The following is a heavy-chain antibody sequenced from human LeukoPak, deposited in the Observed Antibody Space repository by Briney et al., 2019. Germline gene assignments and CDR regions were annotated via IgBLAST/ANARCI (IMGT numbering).Heavy chain of an antibody. V-gene: IGHV4-4*07. J-gene: IGHJ4*02. CDR1: GGSISRYF. CDR2: IYNSGNT. Sequence: SETLSLTCTVSGGSISRYFWSWIRQPAGKGLEWIGRIYNSGNTNYNPSLKSRVTMSLDTSKNQLYLNLRYVTAADTAIYYCVRKDGDYWGQGTLVTVSS. CDR3: VRKDGDY.